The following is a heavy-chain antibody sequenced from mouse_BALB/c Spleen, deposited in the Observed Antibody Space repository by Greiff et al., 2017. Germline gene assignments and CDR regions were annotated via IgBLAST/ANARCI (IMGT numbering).Heavy chain of an antibody. D-gene: IGHD2-14*01. J-gene: IGHJ4*01. Sequence: VQLQQSGAELAKPGASVKMSCKASGYTFTSYWMHWVKQRPGQGLEWIGYINPSTGYTEYNQKFKDKATLTADKSSSTAYMQLSSLTSEDSAVYYCARGHGVRAMDYWGQGTSVTVSS. CDR2: INPSTGYT. V-gene: IGHV1-7*01. CDR1: GYTFTSYW. CDR3: ARGHGVRAMDY.